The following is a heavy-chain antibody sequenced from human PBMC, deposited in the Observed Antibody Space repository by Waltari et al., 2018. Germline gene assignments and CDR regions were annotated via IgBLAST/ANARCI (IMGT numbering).Heavy chain of an antibody. V-gene: IGHV3-30*18. D-gene: IGHD1-26*01. CDR1: GFTFSSYG. J-gene: IGHJ4*02. CDR2: ISYDESNK. CDR3: AKDVWEVGGRLDY. Sequence: QVQLVESGGGVVQPGRSLRLSCAASGFTFSSYGMHWVRQAPGKGLEWVAIISYDESNKYDADAVKGRFTISRDNSKNTLYLQMNSLRAEDTAVYYCAKDVWEVGGRLDYWGQGILVTVSS.